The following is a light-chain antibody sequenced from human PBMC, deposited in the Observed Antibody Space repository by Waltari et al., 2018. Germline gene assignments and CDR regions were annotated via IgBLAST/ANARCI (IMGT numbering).Light chain of an antibody. Sequence: DIQMTQSPSSLSASVGDTVTITCRASQGVNNFLVWLQQRPGNGPKSLLYGSSTLQSGVPSRFSGSGYGTDFTLTISSLQPEDIATYYCQQHADYPLTFGGGTRVEIK. V-gene: IGKV1-16*01. CDR3: QQHADYPLT. CDR1: QGVNNF. CDR2: GSS. J-gene: IGKJ4*01.